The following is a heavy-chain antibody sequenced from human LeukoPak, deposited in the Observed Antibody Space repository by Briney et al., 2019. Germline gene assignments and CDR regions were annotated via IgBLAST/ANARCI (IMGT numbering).Heavy chain of an antibody. J-gene: IGHJ4*02. V-gene: IGHV4-61*02. CDR2: IYTSGST. CDR3: ARDHGTSWYQYFDS. Sequence: PSQTLSLTCTVSGGSISSGSYYWSWIRQPAGKGLEWIGRIYTSGSTNYNPSLKSRVTISVDTSKNQFSLKLSSVTAADTAVYYCARDHGTSWYQYFDSWGQGIRVTVSS. CDR1: GGSISSGSYY. D-gene: IGHD6-13*01.